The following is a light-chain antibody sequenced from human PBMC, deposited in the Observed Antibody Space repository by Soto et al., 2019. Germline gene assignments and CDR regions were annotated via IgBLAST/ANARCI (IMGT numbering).Light chain of an antibody. CDR3: QQYYTTPHT. V-gene: IGKV4-1*01. CDR2: WAS. CDR1: QSVLHSSNNRNY. Sequence: DIVMTQSPDSLAVSLGERATVNCKSSQSVLHSSNNRNYFAWYQQKPGQPPKLLIYWASTRQSGVPDRFSGSGSGTDFTLTISSLQAEDAAVYYCQQYYTTPHTFGQGTKLEIK. J-gene: IGKJ2*01.